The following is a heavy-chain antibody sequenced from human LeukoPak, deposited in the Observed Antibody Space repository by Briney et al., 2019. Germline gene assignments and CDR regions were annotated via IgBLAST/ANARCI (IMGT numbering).Heavy chain of an antibody. J-gene: IGHJ4*02. D-gene: IGHD1-26*01. CDR2: VSDDGKTK. Sequence: QPGRSLRLSCAASGITFSSFGVHWVRQAPGKGLEWVAVVSDDGKTKYYADSVKGRFTISRDNSKNTLDLQMDSLRAEDAAVYYCARGRSGSSWGQGTLVTVSS. V-gene: IGHV3-30*03. CDR1: GITFSSFG. CDR3: ARGRSGSS.